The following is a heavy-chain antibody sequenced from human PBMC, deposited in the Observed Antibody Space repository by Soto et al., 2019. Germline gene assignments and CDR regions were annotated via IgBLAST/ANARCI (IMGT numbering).Heavy chain of an antibody. D-gene: IGHD3-16*02. CDR1: GFSLSTSGMC. CDR2: IDWDDDK. CDR3: ARHGAGYDYVWGSYLSTEASDI. Sequence: SGPTLVNPTQTLTLTCTLSGFSLSTSGMCVSWIRQPPGKALEWLARIDWDDDKYYSTSLKTRLTISKDTSKNQVVLTMTNMDPVDTATYYCARHGAGYDYVWGSYLSTEASDIWGQGT. V-gene: IGHV2-70*11. J-gene: IGHJ3*02.